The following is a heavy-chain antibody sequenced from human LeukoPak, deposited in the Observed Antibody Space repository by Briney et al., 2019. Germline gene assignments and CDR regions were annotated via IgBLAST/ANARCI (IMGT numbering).Heavy chain of an antibody. CDR3: ARVLNSGYDYSGLDY. CDR2: ISSSSSYI. V-gene: IGHV3-21*01. CDR1: GFTFSSYS. D-gene: IGHD5-12*01. Sequence: EGSLRLSCAASGFTFSSYSMNWVPQAPGKGLEGVSSISSSSSYIYYADSVKGRFTISRDNANNSLYLQMNSLRAEDTAVYYCARVLNSGYDYSGLDYWGQGTLVTVSS. J-gene: IGHJ4*02.